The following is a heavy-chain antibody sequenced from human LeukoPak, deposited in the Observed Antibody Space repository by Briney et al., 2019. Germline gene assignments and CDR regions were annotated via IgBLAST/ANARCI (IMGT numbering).Heavy chain of an antibody. D-gene: IGHD4-23*01. CDR1: GFTFSSYA. Sequence: GGSLRLSCAASGFTFSSYAMHWVRQAPGKELGWVAVISYDGSNKYYAESVKGRFTISRDNSKNTLYLQMNSLRAEDTAVYYCARESTVVTPTNWFDPWGQGTLVTVSS. CDR2: ISYDGSNK. CDR3: ARESTVVTPTNWFDP. V-gene: IGHV3-30-3*01. J-gene: IGHJ5*02.